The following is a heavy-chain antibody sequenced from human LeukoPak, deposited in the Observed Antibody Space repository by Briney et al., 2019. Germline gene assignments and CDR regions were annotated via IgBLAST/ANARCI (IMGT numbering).Heavy chain of an antibody. V-gene: IGHV3-23*03. CDR1: GFSFSSYA. J-gene: IGHJ4*02. CDR2: IFGAGKNTT. Sequence: GGSLRLSCAASGFSFSSYAMNWVRQAPGKGLEWVSIIFGAGKNTTYYADSVKGRFTISRDTSKNTLYLQMNSLRVEDTAVYYCAKQGRRGYSYARSYYFDYWGQGTLVTVSS. D-gene: IGHD5-18*01. CDR3: AKQGRRGYSYARSYYFDY.